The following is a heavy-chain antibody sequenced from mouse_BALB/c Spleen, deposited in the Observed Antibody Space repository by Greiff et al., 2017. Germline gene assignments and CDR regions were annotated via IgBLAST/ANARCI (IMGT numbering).Heavy chain of an antibody. CDR1: GFTFSSYA. CDR2: ISSGGSYT. CDR3: ARDPPSYYGYAMDY. Sequence: VQLKESGGGLVKPGGSLKLSCAASGFTFSSYAMSWVRQSPEKRLEWVAEISSGGSYTYYPDTVTGRFTISRDNAKNTLYLEMSSLRSEDTAMYYCARDPPSYYGYAMDYWGQGTSVTVSS. J-gene: IGHJ4*01. D-gene: IGHD1-1*01. V-gene: IGHV5-9-4*01.